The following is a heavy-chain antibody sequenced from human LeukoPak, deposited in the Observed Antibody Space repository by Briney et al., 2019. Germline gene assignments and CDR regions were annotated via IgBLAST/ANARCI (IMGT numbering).Heavy chain of an antibody. Sequence: KPGGSLRLSCAASGFTFSDYYMSWIRQAPGKGLEWVSYISSSGSTIYYADSVKGRFTISRDNSKITLYLQMNSLRAEDTAVYYCAKVRANRFASFDYWGQGTLVTVSS. J-gene: IGHJ4*02. CDR3: AKVRANRFASFDY. CDR2: ISSSGSTI. V-gene: IGHV3-11*01. CDR1: GFTFSDYY. D-gene: IGHD1/OR15-1a*01.